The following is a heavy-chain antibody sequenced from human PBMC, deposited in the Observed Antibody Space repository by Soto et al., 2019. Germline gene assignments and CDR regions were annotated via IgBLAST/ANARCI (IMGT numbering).Heavy chain of an antibody. Sequence: PGGSLRLSCVGSGFTFSSYGMHWVRQAPGKGLECVAVISDTGSSHYYAASVEGRFTISRENSKNTLSLHMDRLRVEDTAVYYCARDQLILPAHDFFYGSGVWGQGXKVTVSS. V-gene: IGHV3-30*03. J-gene: IGHJ6*02. D-gene: IGHD2-21*02. CDR3: ARDQLILPAHDFFYGSGV. CDR2: ISDTGSSH. CDR1: GFTFSSYG.